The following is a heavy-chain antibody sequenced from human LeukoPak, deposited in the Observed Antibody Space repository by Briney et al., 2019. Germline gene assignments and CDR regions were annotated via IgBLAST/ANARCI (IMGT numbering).Heavy chain of an antibody. Sequence: GASVKVSCKASGGTFNSYAISWVRQAPGQGLEWMGRIIPILGIANYAQKFQGRDTITADKSTSTAYMELSSLRSEDTAVYYCARVPRNTYYYYGMDVWGQGTTVTVSS. J-gene: IGHJ6*02. V-gene: IGHV1-69*04. CDR2: IIPILGIA. D-gene: IGHD1-14*01. CDR1: GGTFNSYA. CDR3: ARVPRNTYYYYGMDV.